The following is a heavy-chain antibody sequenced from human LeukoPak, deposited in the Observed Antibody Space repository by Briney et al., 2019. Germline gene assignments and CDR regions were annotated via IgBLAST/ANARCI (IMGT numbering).Heavy chain of an antibody. J-gene: IGHJ5*02. CDR1: GYTFTSYG. Sequence: LWASVNVSCKASGYTFTSYGISWVRQAPGQGLEWMGWISAYNGNTNYAQKLQGRVTMTTDTSTSTAYMELRSLRSDDTAVYYCARERQQLVQGGWFDPWGQGTLVTVSS. D-gene: IGHD6-13*01. V-gene: IGHV1-18*01. CDR3: ARERQQLVQGGWFDP. CDR2: ISAYNGNT.